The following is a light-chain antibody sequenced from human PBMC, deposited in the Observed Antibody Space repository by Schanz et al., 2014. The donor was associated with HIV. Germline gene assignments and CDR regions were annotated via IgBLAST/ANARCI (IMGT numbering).Light chain of an antibody. CDR1: QSVSNN. J-gene: IGKJ1*01. V-gene: IGKV3D-15*01. Sequence: EIVLTQSPGTLSLSPGERATLSCRASQSVSNNVAWYQQKPGQAPRLLIYGVSSRATGIPDRFSGSGSGTEFTLTISSLQSEDFAVYYCQQYNNWPRAFGQGTKVEIK. CDR2: GVS. CDR3: QQYNNWPRA.